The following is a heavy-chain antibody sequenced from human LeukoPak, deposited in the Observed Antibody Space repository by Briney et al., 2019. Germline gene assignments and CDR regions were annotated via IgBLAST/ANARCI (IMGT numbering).Heavy chain of an antibody. CDR1: GFTFSSYL. CDR2: IKKDGSEE. V-gene: IGHV3-7*01. D-gene: IGHD2-2*02. CDR3: ARARAYCSSTSCYTAYFDY. J-gene: IGHJ4*02. Sequence: GGSLGLSLAAPGFTFSSYLMSWVRQAPGKGLGWGANIKKDGSEEYYVDSVKGRFTISRDNAKNSLYLQMNSLRAEDTAVYYCARARAYCSSTSCYTAYFDYWGQGTLVTVSS.